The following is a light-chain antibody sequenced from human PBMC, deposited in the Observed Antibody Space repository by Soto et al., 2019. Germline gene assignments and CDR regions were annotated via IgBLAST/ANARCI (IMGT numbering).Light chain of an antibody. J-gene: IGKJ1*01. Sequence: DIVMTQSPLSLPVTPGEPASISCRSSQSLLHSNGYNYLDWYLQKPGQSPQLLINLGSNRATGVPDRFSGSGSGTDFTLKISRVEAEDVGVYYCMQALQVPWTFGQGKKVEVK. V-gene: IGKV2-28*01. CDR1: QSLLHSNGYNY. CDR3: MQALQVPWT. CDR2: LGS.